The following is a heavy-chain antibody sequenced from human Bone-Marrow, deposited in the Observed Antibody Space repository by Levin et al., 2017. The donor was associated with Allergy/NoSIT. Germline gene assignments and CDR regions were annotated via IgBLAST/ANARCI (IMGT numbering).Heavy chain of an antibody. V-gene: IGHV3-33*01. CDR2: IWYDGSSQ. CDR3: ARDRAWGANPLDY. J-gene: IGHJ4*02. CDR1: GFSFGSCG. Sequence: GESLKISCAASGFSFGSCGMHWVRQAPGKGLEWVGVIWYDGSSQYYANSVKGRFTISRDNSKNTLYLDMNSLRPEDTAVYYCARDRAWGANPLDYWGQGTLVTVSS. D-gene: IGHD1-26*01.